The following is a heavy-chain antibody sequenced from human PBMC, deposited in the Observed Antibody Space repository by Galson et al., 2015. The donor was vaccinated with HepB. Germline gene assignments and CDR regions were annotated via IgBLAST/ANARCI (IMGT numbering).Heavy chain of an antibody. J-gene: IGHJ4*02. Sequence: SLRLSCAASGFTLSSYAMSWARQAPGKGLEWVSAISGSGGSTYYADSVKGRFTISRDNSKNTLYLQMNSLRAEDTAVYYCAKVVVGGYPFDYWGQGTLVTVSS. CDR1: GFTLSSYA. CDR2: ISGSGGST. V-gene: IGHV3-23*01. CDR3: AKVVVGGYPFDY. D-gene: IGHD3-16*02.